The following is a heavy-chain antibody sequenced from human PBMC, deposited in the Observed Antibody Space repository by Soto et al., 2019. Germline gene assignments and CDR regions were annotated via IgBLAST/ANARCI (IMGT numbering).Heavy chain of an antibody. J-gene: IGHJ4*02. D-gene: IGHD2-15*01. CDR3: AKDGSVVVAATLYYFDY. CDR2: IHHSGST. V-gene: IGHV4-4*02. Sequence: SETLSLTCSVSAVPGGSITSSHWWSWVRQPPGKGLEWIGEIHHSGSTNYNPSLKSRVSISVDKSKSQFSLKLYSVTAADTAVYYCAKDGSVVVAATLYYFDYWGQGTLVTVSS. CDR1: AVPGGSITSSHW.